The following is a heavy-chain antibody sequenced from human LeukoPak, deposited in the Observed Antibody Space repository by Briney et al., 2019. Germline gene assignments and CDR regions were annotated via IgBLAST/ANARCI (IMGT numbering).Heavy chain of an antibody. D-gene: IGHD2-2*01. J-gene: IGHJ4*02. Sequence: ASVKVSCKASGGTFSSYAISWVRQAPGQGLEWMGGIIPIFGTANYAQEFQGRVTITADESTSTAYMELSSLRSEDTAVYYCARVHRGYCSSTSCYGDDYWGQGTLVTVSS. V-gene: IGHV1-69*13. CDR2: IIPIFGTA. CDR1: GGTFSSYA. CDR3: ARVHRGYCSSTSCYGDDY.